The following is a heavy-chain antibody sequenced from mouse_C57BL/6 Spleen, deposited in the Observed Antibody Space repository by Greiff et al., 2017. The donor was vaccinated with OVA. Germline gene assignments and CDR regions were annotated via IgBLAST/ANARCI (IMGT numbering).Heavy chain of an antibody. V-gene: IGHV1-76*01. CDR3: ARVDGYYLDY. Sequence: VQLQESGAELVRPGASVKLSCKASGYTFTDYYINWVKQRPGQGLEWIARIYPGSGNTYYNEKFKGKATLTAEKSSSTAYMQLSSLTSEDSAVYFCARVDGYYLDYWGQGTTLTVSS. CDR2: IYPGSGNT. D-gene: IGHD2-3*01. CDR1: GYTFTDYY. J-gene: IGHJ2*01.